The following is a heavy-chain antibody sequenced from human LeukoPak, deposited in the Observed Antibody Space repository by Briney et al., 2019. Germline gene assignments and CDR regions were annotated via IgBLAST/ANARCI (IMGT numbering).Heavy chain of an antibody. Sequence: GASVKVSCKVSGDSLTELSMHWVRQAPGQGLEWMGGFDAEQGEIIYAQEFQGRVTMTEDTSTTTAYMELSSLTSADTAVYYCATDSRYFDTNRYFDPWGQGTLITVSS. J-gene: IGHJ5*02. CDR3: ATDSRYFDTNRYFDP. V-gene: IGHV1-24*01. CDR2: FDAEQGEI. CDR1: GDSLTELS. D-gene: IGHD3-22*01.